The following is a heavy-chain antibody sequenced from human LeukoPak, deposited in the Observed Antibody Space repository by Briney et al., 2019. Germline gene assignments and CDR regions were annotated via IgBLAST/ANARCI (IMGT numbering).Heavy chain of an antibody. CDR2: IYSGGST. V-gene: IGHV3-53*01. CDR3: ARDSTDYGDYDYYYYYMDV. CDR1: GFTVSSNY. Sequence: GGSLRLSCAASGFTVSSNYMSWVRQAPGKGLEWVSVIYSGGSTYYADSVKGRFTISRDNSKNTLYLQMNSLRAEDTAVYYCARDSTDYGDYDYYYYYMDVWGRGTTVTVSS. D-gene: IGHD4-17*01. J-gene: IGHJ6*03.